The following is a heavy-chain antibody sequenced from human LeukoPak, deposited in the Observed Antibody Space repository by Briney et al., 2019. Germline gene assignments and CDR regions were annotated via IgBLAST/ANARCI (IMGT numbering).Heavy chain of an antibody. V-gene: IGHV6-1*01. CDR2: TYYRSKWNY. Sequence: SQTLSLTCAISGDSVSSKSAAWNWIXNSPSXGLERLGRTYYRSKWNYEYAASVKSRITIRPDTSKNQFSLQLNSVTPEDTAVYYCARDPVWGSAWGQGTLVTVSS. CDR1: GDSVSSKSAA. J-gene: IGHJ5*02. D-gene: IGHD7-27*01. CDR3: ARDPVWGSA.